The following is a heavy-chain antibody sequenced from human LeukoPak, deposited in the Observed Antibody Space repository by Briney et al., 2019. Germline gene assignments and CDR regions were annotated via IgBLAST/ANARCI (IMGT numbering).Heavy chain of an antibody. CDR1: GFTFSSYW. D-gene: IGHD6-19*01. Sequence: PGGSLRLSCAASGFTFSSYWMSWVRQAPGKGLEWVANIKQDGSEKYYVDSVKGRFTISRDNAKNSLYLQMNSLRAEDTAVYYSARDLYSSVWYVPPYYYGMDVWGQGTTVTVSS. J-gene: IGHJ6*02. CDR3: ARDLYSSVWYVPPYYYGMDV. V-gene: IGHV3-7*01. CDR2: IKQDGSEK.